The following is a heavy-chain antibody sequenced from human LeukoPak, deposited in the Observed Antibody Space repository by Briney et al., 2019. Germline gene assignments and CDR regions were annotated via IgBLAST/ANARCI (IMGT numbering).Heavy chain of an antibody. D-gene: IGHD1-26*01. CDR3: ARVPFVVVGTTGNWFDP. CDR1: GYTFTNYA. Sequence: GASVKVSCKASGYTFTNYAMNWVRQAPGQGLEWMGWINTNTGNPTYAQGFTGRFGFSLDNLVSTAYLQISRLKPEDTAVYYCARVPFVVVGTTGNWFDPWGQGTLVTVSS. CDR2: INTNTGNP. V-gene: IGHV7-4-1*02. J-gene: IGHJ5*02.